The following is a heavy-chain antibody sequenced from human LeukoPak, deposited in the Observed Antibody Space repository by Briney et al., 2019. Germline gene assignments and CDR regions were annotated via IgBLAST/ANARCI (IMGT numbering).Heavy chain of an antibody. D-gene: IGHD3-10*01. CDR3: ARGTMVRGVIGYYYYYYMDV. J-gene: IGHJ6*03. CDR2: INHSGST. CDR1: GFTFSSYA. V-gene: IGHV4-34*01. Sequence: GSLRLSCAASGFTFSSYAMSWIRQPPGKGLEWIGEINHSGSTNYNPSLKSRVTISVDTSKNQFSLKLSSVTAADTAVYYCARGTMVRGVIGYYYYYYMDVWGKGTTVTVSS.